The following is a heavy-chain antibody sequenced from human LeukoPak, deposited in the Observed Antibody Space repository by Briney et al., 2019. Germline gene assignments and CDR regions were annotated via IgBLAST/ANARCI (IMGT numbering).Heavy chain of an antibody. D-gene: IGHD3-22*01. V-gene: IGHV3-73*01. Sequence: GGSLKLSCAASGFTFSGSAMHWVGQASGKGPEWVGRIRSKANSYATAYAASVKGRFTISRDDSKNAAYLQMNSLKTEDTAVYYCTGQYYYDSSGYYRKASAYYYYMDVWGKGTTVTVSS. CDR2: IRSKANSYAT. CDR1: GFTFSGSA. CDR3: TGQYYYDSSGYYRKASAYYYYMDV. J-gene: IGHJ6*03.